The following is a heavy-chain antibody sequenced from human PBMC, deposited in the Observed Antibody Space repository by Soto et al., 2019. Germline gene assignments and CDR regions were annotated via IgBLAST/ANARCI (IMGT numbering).Heavy chain of an antibody. V-gene: IGHV3-7*01. CDR2: VKQDGSEK. CDR1: GFTFNDYW. CDR3: VTPSFDNLYAGDS. Sequence: PGGSLRLSCVTSGFTFNDYWMAWVRQSPGKGLEWVASVKQDGSEKFYMDSVKGRFTISRDNAKNSVDLQMNSLRADDTALYYCVTPSFDNLYAGDSWGQGTLVTVSS. J-gene: IGHJ4*02. D-gene: IGHD1-20*01.